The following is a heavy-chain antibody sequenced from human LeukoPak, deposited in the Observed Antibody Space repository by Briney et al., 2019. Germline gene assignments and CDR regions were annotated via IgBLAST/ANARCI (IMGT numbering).Heavy chain of an antibody. CDR3: ARGLAAAGDAFDI. D-gene: IGHD6-13*01. J-gene: IGHJ3*02. V-gene: IGHV3-53*01. Sequence: GGSLRLSCAASGFTVSSNYMGWVRQAPGKGLEWVSVIYSGGSTYYADSVKGRFTISRDNSKNTLYLQMNSLRAEDTAVYYCARGLAAAGDAFDIWGQGTMVTVSS. CDR2: IYSGGST. CDR1: GFTVSSNY.